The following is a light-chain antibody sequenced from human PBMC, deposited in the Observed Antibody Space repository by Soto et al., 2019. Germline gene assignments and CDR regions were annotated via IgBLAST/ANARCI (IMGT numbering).Light chain of an antibody. CDR2: AAS. CDR1: QSVSSSY. Sequence: EIVVTRSPGTRSLSPGERATLSCRASQSVSSSYLAWYQQKPGQAPRLLIFAASSRASGIPDRFSGSGSGTAFTLTISTLEPEEFALFYCQYHGSSPITFGQGTRLEIK. V-gene: IGKV3-20*01. CDR3: QYHGSSPIT. J-gene: IGKJ5*01.